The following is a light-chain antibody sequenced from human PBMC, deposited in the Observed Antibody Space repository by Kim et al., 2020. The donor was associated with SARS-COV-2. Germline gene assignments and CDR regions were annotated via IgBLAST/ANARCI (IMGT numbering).Light chain of an antibody. V-gene: IGKV1-8*01. Sequence: ATTGYRVTITYRASQDISNSLAWYQQKPGKAPELLIYDAFTLQSGVSPRFSGSRSGTDFTLTISSLQSEDFATYYCQQHYIYPLTFGGGTKVDIK. CDR1: QDISNS. J-gene: IGKJ4*01. CDR3: QQHYIYPLT. CDR2: DAF.